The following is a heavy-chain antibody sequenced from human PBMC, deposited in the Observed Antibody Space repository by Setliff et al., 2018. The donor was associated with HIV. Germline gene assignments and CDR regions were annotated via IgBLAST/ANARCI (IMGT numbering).Heavy chain of an antibody. V-gene: IGHV4-34*10. CDR3: AKDRDERWFGELLSPFTFDY. CDR2: INHGGSA. J-gene: IGHJ4*02. Sequence: SETLSLTCAVSGGSISGSYWSWIRQTPGKGLEWIGKINHGGSAHFNPSLKGRFTISRDNSKNTLYLQMNSLRAEDTAVYYCAKDRDERWFGELLSPFTFDYWGQGTLVTVSS. CDR1: GGSISGSY. D-gene: IGHD3-10*01.